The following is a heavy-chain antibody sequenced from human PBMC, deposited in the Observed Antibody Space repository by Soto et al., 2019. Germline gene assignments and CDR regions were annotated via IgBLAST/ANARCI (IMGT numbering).Heavy chain of an antibody. J-gene: IGHJ2*01. CDR3: AVTPNCGRDCSAASYWYFDI. Sequence: EVQLLESGGGLVQPGGSVRLSCAASGLTFGNYAMSWVRQAPGKGLEWVSAVSGDSGRTYYADCVKGRFTISRDNSKNTLYLQMNTLRAADTAVYYCAVTPNCGRDCSAASYWYFDIWGRGTLVTVSS. CDR1: GLTFGNYA. D-gene: IGHD2-21*02. V-gene: IGHV3-23*01. CDR2: VSGDSGRT.